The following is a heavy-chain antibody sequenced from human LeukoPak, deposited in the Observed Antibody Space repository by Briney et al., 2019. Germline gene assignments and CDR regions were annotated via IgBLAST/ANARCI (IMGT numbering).Heavy chain of an antibody. D-gene: IGHD1-26*01. Sequence: SETLTLTCTVSGGSISSSSYYWGWIRQPPGKGLEWIGSIYYSGSTYYNPSLKSRVTISVDTSKNQFSLKLSSVTAADTAVYYCAIIVGATISGDSDAFDIWGQGTMVTVSS. CDR2: IYYSGST. CDR1: GGSISSSSYY. J-gene: IGHJ3*02. CDR3: AIIVGATISGDSDAFDI. V-gene: IGHV4-39*01.